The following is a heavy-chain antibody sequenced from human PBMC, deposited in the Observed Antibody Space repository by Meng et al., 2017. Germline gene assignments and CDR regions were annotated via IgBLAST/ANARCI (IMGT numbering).Heavy chain of an antibody. CDR3: ARDWDIVVVPAAMPDY. J-gene: IGHJ4*02. CDR1: GYTFTSYG. D-gene: IGHD2-2*01. Sequence: ASVKVSCKASGYTFTSYGISWVRQAPGQGLEWMGWISAYNGNTNYAQKFQGRVTMTRDTSISTAYKELSRLRSDDTAVYYCARDWDIVVVPAAMPDYWGQGTLVTVSS. CDR2: ISAYNGNT. V-gene: IGHV1-18*01.